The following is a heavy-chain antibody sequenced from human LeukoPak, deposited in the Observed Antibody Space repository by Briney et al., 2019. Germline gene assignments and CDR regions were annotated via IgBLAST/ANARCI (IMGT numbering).Heavy chain of an antibody. CDR1: GFTFSDYY. V-gene: IGHV3-23*01. CDR3: ASIHDYGDLFDY. J-gene: IGHJ4*02. D-gene: IGHD4-17*01. Sequence: GGSLRLSCAASGFTFSDYYMSWIRQAPGKGLEWVSAISGSGGSTYYADSVKGRFTISRDNSKNTLYLQMNSLRAEDTAVYYCASIHDYGDLFDYWGQGTLVTVSS. CDR2: ISGSGGST.